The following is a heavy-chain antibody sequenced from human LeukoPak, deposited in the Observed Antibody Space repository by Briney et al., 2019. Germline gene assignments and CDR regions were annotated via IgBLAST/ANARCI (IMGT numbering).Heavy chain of an antibody. Sequence: PSETLSLTCTVSGYSISSGYYWSWIRQPPGKGLEWIGYIYYSGSTNYKPSLKSRVTISVDTSKNQFSLKLSSVTAADTAVYYCARGGYYGSGNDFRFDPWGQGALVTVSS. D-gene: IGHD3-10*01. CDR1: GYSISSGYY. CDR3: ARGGYYGSGNDFRFDP. V-gene: IGHV4-61*01. J-gene: IGHJ5*02. CDR2: IYYSGST.